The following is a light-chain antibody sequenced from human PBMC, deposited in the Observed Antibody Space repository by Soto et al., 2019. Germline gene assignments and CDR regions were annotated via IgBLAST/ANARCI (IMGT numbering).Light chain of an antibody. CDR3: QQYDNLPRYN. CDR1: QDISNY. CDR2: GAS. Sequence: DIQMTQSPSSLSASVGDRVTITCQASQDISNYLNWYQQKPGKAPKLLIYGASTLETGVPSRFSGRVSGTDFTFTISSLQPEDIATYYCQQYDNLPRYNFGQGTKVDIK. J-gene: IGKJ2*01. V-gene: IGKV1-33*01.